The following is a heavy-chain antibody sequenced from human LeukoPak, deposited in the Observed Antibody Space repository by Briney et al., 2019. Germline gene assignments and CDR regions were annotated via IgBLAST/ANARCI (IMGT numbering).Heavy chain of an antibody. CDR2: ISAYNGNT. CDR3: ARGPLSGSSTPFDY. D-gene: IGHD1-26*01. V-gene: IGHV1-18*01. CDR1: GYTFTIYG. J-gene: IGHJ4*02. Sequence: ASVSVSFTASGYTFTIYGISWVRQAPGQGGEWMGWISAYNGNTNYAQKLQGRVTITTDTSTSTAYMELRSLRSDDTAVYYCARGPLSGSSTPFDYWGQGTLVTVSS.